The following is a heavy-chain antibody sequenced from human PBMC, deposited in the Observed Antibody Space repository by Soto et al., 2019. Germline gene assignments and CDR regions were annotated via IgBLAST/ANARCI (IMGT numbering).Heavy chain of an antibody. D-gene: IGHD6-19*01. CDR3: AKDGLAGNFLIWYFDL. J-gene: IGHJ2*01. Sequence: QVQLVESGGGVVQPGRSLRLSCAASGFTFSSYGMHWVRQAPGKGLEWVAVISYDGSNKYYADSVKGRFTIYRDNSKTTMYVQMNGLRAEDTAVDYCAKDGLAGNFLIWYFDLWGRGTLVTVSS. CDR1: GFTFSSYG. V-gene: IGHV3-30*18. CDR2: ISYDGSNK.